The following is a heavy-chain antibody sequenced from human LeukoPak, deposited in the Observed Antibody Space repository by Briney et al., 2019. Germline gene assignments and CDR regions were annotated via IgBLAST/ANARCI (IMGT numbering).Heavy chain of an antibody. CDR2: IWYDGSNK. V-gene: IGHV3-33*01. Sequence: GGSLRLSCAASGFTFSSYGMHWVRQAPGKGLEWVAVIWYDGSNKYYADSVKGRFTISRDNSKNTLYLQMNSLRAEDTAVYYCARAPSPLAVAGTDYWGQGTLVTVSS. D-gene: IGHD6-19*01. J-gene: IGHJ4*02. CDR3: ARAPSPLAVAGTDY. CDR1: GFTFSSYG.